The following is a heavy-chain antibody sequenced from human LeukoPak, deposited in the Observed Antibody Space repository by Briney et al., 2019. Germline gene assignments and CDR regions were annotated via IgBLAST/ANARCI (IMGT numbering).Heavy chain of an antibody. J-gene: IGHJ4*02. CDR3: ARGLGVTAATKSVEKGDY. CDR1: GGSFSGYY. CDR2: INHSGST. D-gene: IGHD1-26*01. Sequence: SETLSLTCAVYGGSFSGYYWSWIRQSPGKGLEWIGEINHSGSTNYNPSLKSRVTISVDTSKNQFSLKLSSVTAADTAVYYCARGLGVTAATKSVEKGDYWGQGTLVTVSS. V-gene: IGHV4-34*01.